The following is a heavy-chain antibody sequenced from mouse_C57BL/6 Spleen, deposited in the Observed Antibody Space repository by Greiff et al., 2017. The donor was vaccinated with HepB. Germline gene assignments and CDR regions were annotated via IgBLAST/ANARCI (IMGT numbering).Heavy chain of an antibody. CDR3: ARNIPSVSAMDY. J-gene: IGHJ4*01. V-gene: IGHV2-2*01. CDR2: IWSGGST. CDR1: GFSFTSYG. Sequence: VKLVESGPGLVQPSQSLSITCTVSGFSFTSYGVHWVRQSPGKGLEWLGLIWSGGSTDYNAAFISRLSISKDNSKSQVFFKMNSLQADDTAIYYCARNIPSVSAMDYWGQGTSVTVSS. D-gene: IGHD3-2*02.